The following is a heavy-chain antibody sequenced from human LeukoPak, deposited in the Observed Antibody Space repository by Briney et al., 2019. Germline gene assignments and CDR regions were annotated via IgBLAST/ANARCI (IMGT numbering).Heavy chain of an antibody. CDR2: IYSGGST. D-gene: IGHD4-17*01. Sequence: PGGSLRLSCAASGFTVSSNYMSWVRQALGKGLEWVSVIYSGGSTYYADSVKGRFTISRDNSKNTLYLQMNSLRAEDTAVYYCARASRGDSTYYGMDVWGQGTTVTVSS. V-gene: IGHV3-66*01. CDR1: GFTVSSNY. J-gene: IGHJ6*02. CDR3: ARASRGDSTYYGMDV.